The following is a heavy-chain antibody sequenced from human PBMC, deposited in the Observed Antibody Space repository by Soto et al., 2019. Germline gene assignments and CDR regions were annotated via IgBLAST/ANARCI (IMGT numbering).Heavy chain of an antibody. D-gene: IGHD2-8*01. CDR3: VRGSSCSNGVRYNLGWFGP. Sequence: HPGGSLRLSCTASGFTFNAFALHWVRQAPGKGLEWVAVIWPDGNDKYYADSVKGRFTISSDSSTITLSLQMNSLSAEDTAVYYCVRGSSCSNGVRYNLGWFGPWGQGTPVTVSS. V-gene: IGHV3-33*01. CDR1: GFTFNAFA. CDR2: IWPDGNDK. J-gene: IGHJ5*02.